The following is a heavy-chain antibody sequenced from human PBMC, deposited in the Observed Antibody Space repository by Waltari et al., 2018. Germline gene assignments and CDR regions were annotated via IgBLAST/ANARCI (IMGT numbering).Heavy chain of an antibody. D-gene: IGHD2-15*01. CDR1: GGSISSSY. CDR2: IYTSGST. J-gene: IGHJ6*03. CDR3: ARDAGSGGRGYYYMDV. Sequence: QVQLQESGPGLVKPSETLSLTCTVSGGSISSSYWSWIRQPAGKGLEWIGRIYTSGSTNYNPSLKSRVTMSVDTSKNQFSLKLSSVTAADTAVYYCARDAGSGGRGYYYMDVWGKGTTVTVSS. V-gene: IGHV4-4*07.